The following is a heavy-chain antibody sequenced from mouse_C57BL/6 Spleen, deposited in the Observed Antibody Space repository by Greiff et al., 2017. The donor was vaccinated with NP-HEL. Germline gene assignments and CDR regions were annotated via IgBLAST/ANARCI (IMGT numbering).Heavy chain of an antibody. CDR3: AREGSDGGFAY. J-gene: IGHJ3*01. CDR2: ISDGGSYT. V-gene: IGHV5-4*01. CDR1: GFTFSSYA. Sequence: EVKLVESGGGLVKPGGSLKLSCAASGFTFSSYAMSWVRQTPEKRLEWVATISDGGSYTYYPDNVKGRFTISRDNAKNNLYLQMSHLKSEDTAIYYCAREGSDGGFAYWGQGTLVTVSA.